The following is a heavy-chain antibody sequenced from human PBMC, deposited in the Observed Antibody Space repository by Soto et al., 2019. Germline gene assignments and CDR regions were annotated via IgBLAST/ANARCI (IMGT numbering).Heavy chain of an antibody. CDR2: INPILGIT. D-gene: IGHD6-19*01. CDR1: GGTFSNDV. CDR3: ARGLAVADYYGMEV. V-gene: IGHV1-69*04. J-gene: IGHJ6*02. Sequence: QVQLVQSGAEVRKPGSSVKVSCKVSGGTFSNDVINWVRQVPGQGLEWMAKINPILGITNSAQKFQGRVTISADKSTNTAYRELTSLGSRDTAVYYCARGLAVADYYGMEVWGQGTRVTVSS.